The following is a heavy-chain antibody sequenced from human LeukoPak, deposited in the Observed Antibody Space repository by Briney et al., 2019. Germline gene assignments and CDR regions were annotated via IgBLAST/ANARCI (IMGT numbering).Heavy chain of an antibody. Sequence: PSETLSLTCTVSGGSISSYYWSWIRQPPGKGLEWIGYIYYSGSTNYNPSLKGRVTISVDTSKNQFSLKLSSVTAADTAVYYCARGAAVAGSYYFDYWGQGTLVTVSS. CDR1: GGSISSYY. CDR3: ARGAAVAGSYYFDY. V-gene: IGHV4-59*01. CDR2: IYYSGST. D-gene: IGHD6-19*01. J-gene: IGHJ4*02.